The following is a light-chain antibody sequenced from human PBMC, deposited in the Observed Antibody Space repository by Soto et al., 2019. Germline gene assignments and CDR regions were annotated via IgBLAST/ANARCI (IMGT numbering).Light chain of an antibody. J-gene: IGKJ3*01. V-gene: IGKV3-20*01. CDR2: GAS. CDR1: QSVSSNY. CDR3: KQYVRSPLT. Sequence: DIVLTQSPCTLSLSPGEGATLSCRASQSVSSNYLSWLQQKPGQAPRLLIYGASNRAAGIPDRFSGSGSGTVYTLTLSRLETEDVAVYYCKQYVRSPLTFGPGTKVDTK.